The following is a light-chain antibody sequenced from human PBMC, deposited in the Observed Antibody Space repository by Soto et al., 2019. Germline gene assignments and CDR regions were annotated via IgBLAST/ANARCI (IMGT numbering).Light chain of an antibody. CDR3: QHYDNSPL. V-gene: IGKV3-20*01. J-gene: IGKJ3*01. CDR2: GAS. CDR1: QRVNSNY. Sequence: EIVLTQSPGTLSLSPGERATLSCRASQRVNSNYLVWYQQKPGQAPRLLIYGASTRAAGITDRFSGSGSGTECTLTISRLEPEDFAVYYCQHYDNSPLFGPGTKVDI.